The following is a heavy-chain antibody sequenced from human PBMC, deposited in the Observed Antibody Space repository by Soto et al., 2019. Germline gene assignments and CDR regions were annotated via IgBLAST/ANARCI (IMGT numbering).Heavy chain of an antibody. D-gene: IGHD2-2*01. V-gene: IGHV4-38-2*01. CDR2: MFHSGST. CDR1: GYFISSGYY. J-gene: IGHJ5*02. Sequence: PSETLSLTCAVSGYFISSGYYWGWIRQPPGKGLEWIGSMFHSGSTHYNPSLKSRVTISVDTSKNHFSLRLSSVTASDTAVYYCARGHIVVVTTVGWFDPWGQGTMVTVSS. CDR3: ARGHIVVVTTVGWFDP.